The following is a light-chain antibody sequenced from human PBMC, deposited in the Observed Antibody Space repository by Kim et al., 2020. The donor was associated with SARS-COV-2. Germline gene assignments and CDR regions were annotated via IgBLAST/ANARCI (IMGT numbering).Light chain of an antibody. CDR3: QQRYDCPLT. Sequence: LPPGERATLSCRARQSVGNSLAWFQQKPGQAPRLLIFETANRDTGIPARFSGSGSGTGFALTISGLEPEDFAVYYCQQRYDCPLTFGEGTKVDIK. V-gene: IGKV3-11*01. CDR1: QSVGNS. J-gene: IGKJ4*01. CDR2: ETA.